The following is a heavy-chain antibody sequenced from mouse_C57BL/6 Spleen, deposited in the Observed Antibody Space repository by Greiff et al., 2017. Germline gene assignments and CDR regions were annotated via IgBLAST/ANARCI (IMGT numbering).Heavy chain of an antibody. J-gene: IGHJ1*03. D-gene: IGHD1-1*01. CDR1: GYTFTSYW. CDR2: IDPSDSYT. CDR3: ARFGSSYVGWYFDV. V-gene: IGHV1-69*01. Sequence: QVHVKQPGAELVMPGASVKLSCKASGYTFTSYWMHWVKQRPGQGLEWIGEIDPSDSYTNYNQKFKGKSTLTVDKSSSTAYMQLSSLTSEDSAVYYCARFGSSYVGWYFDVWGTGTTVTVSS.